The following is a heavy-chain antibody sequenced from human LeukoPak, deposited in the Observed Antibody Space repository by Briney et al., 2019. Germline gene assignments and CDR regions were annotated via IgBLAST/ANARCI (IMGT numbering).Heavy chain of an antibody. D-gene: IGHD3-16*01. CDR2: IYYSGST. J-gene: IGHJ4*02. V-gene: IGHV4-39*07. Sequence: SETLSLTCTVSGGSISSSSYYWGWIRQPPGKGLEWIGSIYYSGSTYYNPSLKSRVTISVDTSKNQFSLKLSSVTAADTAVYYCARDLRGYVLWGQGTLVTVSS. CDR1: GGSISSSSYY. CDR3: ARDLRGYVL.